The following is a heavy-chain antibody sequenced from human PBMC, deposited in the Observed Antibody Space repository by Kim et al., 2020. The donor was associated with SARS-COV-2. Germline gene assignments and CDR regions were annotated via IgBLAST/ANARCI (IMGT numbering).Heavy chain of an antibody. D-gene: IGHD6-19*01. CDR3: ARDASWQWLVEGYYFDY. V-gene: IGHV6-1*01. Sequence: SQTLSLTCAISGDSVSSNSAAWNWIRQSPSRGLEWLGRTYYRSKWYNDYAVSVKSRITINPDTSKNQFSLQLNSVTPEDTAVYYCARDASWQWLVEGYYFDYWGQGPLVTVSS. CDR1: GDSVSSNSAA. CDR2: TYYRSKWYN. J-gene: IGHJ4*02.